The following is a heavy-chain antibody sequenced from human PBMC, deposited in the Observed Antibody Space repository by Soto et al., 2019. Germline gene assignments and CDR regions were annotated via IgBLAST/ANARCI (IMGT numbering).Heavy chain of an antibody. CDR3: GKGFRGITFGGVRGARIDY. Sequence: TGGSLRLSCAASGFTFSSYAMSWVRQAPGKGLEWVSAISGSGGSTYYADSVKGRFTISRDNSKNTLYLQMNSLRAEDTAVYYGGKGFRGITFGGVRGARIDYWGQGTLVTVPS. J-gene: IGHJ4*02. CDR2: ISGSGGST. D-gene: IGHD3-16*01. V-gene: IGHV3-23*01. CDR1: GFTFSSYA.